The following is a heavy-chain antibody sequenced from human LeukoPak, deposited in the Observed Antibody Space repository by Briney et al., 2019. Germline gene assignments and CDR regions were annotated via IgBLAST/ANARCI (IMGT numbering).Heavy chain of an antibody. V-gene: IGHV4-59*12. J-gene: IGHJ4*02. Sequence: SETLSLTCTVSAGSISTYYWSWIRQPPGKGLEWIGYIFYSGSTKYNPSLKSRATISVDTSKKQFSLKLDSVTAADTAVYYCAREQLVGGRSFDYWGQGTLVTVSS. CDR1: AGSISTYY. D-gene: IGHD1-26*01. CDR3: AREQLVGGRSFDY. CDR2: IFYSGST.